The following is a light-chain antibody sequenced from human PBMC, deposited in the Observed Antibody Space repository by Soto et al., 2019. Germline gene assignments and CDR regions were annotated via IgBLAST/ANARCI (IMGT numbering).Light chain of an antibody. Sequence: DVVMTQSPLSLSVTLGQPASISCSSTQSLEYSDGRTFLNWFQQRPGQSPRRLLYKVSNRDSGVPDRFSGSGSGTNFTPKISRVEAEDVGVYFCMQGRYWATFGQGTKLEIK. V-gene: IGKV2-30*01. J-gene: IGKJ2*01. CDR1: QSLEYSDGRTF. CDR2: KVS. CDR3: MQGRYWAT.